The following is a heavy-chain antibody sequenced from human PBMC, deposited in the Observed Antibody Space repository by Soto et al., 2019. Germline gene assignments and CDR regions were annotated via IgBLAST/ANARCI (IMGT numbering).Heavy chain of an antibody. Sequence: PSETLSLTCAVSGGSISSDGSSWSWIRQPPGKGLEWIGYIYDSGSSYYNPSLKSRVTISVDTSKNQFSLKLSSVTAADTAVYYCARGSTGYSSSWYRYWGQGTLVTVSS. CDR2: IYDSGSS. V-gene: IGHV4-30-2*01. CDR1: GGSISSDGSS. CDR3: ARGSTGYSSSWYRY. D-gene: IGHD6-13*01. J-gene: IGHJ4*02.